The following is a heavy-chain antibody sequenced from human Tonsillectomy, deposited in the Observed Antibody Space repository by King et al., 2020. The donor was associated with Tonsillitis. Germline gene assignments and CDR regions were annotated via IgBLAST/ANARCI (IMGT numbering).Heavy chain of an antibody. CDR1: GFTFDDYA. CDR2: ISWNSGSI. Sequence: VQLVESGGGLVQPGRSLRLSWAASGFTFDDYAMHWVRQPPGKGLEWVSGISWNSGSIGYADSVKGRFTISRDNAKNSLYPQMNSLRAEDTALDYCTKVINPHYGSGLGWFDPWGQGTLVTVSS. V-gene: IGHV3-9*01. D-gene: IGHD3-10*01. J-gene: IGHJ5*02. CDR3: TKVINPHYGSGLGWFDP.